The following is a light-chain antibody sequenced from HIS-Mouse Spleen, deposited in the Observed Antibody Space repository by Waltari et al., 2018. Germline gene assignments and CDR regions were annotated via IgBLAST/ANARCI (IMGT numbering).Light chain of an antibody. Sequence: SYELTQPPSVSVSPGQTARITCSGDALPKKHAYWYQQKSGQAPVLVIYEDSKRPSVIPERFSGSSSGTMATLTISGAQVEDEADYYCYSTDSSGNHRVFGGGTKLTVL. J-gene: IGLJ2*01. CDR3: YSTDSSGNHRV. CDR1: ALPKKH. V-gene: IGLV3-10*01. CDR2: EDS.